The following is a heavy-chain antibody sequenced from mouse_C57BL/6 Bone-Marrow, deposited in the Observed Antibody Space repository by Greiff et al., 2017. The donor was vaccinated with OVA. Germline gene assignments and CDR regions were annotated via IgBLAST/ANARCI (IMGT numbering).Heavy chain of an antibody. V-gene: IGHV14-4*01. CDR3: TSYGDFDY. J-gene: IGHJ2*01. Sequence: EVQLQESGAELVRPGASVKLSCTASGFNIKDDYMHWVKPRPEQGLEWIGWIDTENGDTEYASKFQGKATMTADTSSNTAYLQLSSLTSEDTAVYYCTSYGDFDYWGQGTTLTVSS. D-gene: IGHD1-1*02. CDR2: IDTENGDT. CDR1: GFNIKDDY.